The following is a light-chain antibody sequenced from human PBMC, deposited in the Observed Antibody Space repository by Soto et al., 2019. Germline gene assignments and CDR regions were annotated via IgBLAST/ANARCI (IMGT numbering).Light chain of an antibody. CDR2: AAS. CDR3: QQYGSSSWT. V-gene: IGKV3-20*01. Sequence: EIVLTQSPGTLSSSPGERATLSCRASQSVSSSYFAWYKQKPGQAPRLLIYAASSRATGIPDRFSGSGSGTDFTLTISRLEPEDFAVYYCQQYGSSSWTFGQGTRVEI. CDR1: QSVSSSY. J-gene: IGKJ1*01.